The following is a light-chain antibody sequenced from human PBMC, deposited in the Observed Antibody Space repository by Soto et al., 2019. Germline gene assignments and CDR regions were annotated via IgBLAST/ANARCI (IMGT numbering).Light chain of an antibody. CDR3: QQYGSSPIT. Sequence: EIVLTQSPGTLSLSPGERAALSCRASQSVSSSYLAWYQQKPGQAPRLLVYETSTRATGIADRFSGSGSGTDFALTISRLEPEDFAVYYCQQYGSSPITFGQATRLEIK. CDR2: ETS. V-gene: IGKV3-20*01. J-gene: IGKJ5*01. CDR1: QSVSSSY.